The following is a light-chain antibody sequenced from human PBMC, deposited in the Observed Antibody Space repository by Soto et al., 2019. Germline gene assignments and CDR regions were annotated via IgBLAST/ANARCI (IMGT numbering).Light chain of an antibody. CDR3: SLYTSSSSYV. J-gene: IGLJ1*01. CDR2: DVS. CDR1: SSDVGGYNY. Sequence: QSALTQPASVSGSPGQSITISCTGTSSDVGGYNYVSWYQQHPGKGPKLMIYDVSNRPSGVSNRFSGSKSGNTAPLTISGLKAEDEADYYCSLYTSSSSYVFGTGTKLTVL. V-gene: IGLV2-14*01.